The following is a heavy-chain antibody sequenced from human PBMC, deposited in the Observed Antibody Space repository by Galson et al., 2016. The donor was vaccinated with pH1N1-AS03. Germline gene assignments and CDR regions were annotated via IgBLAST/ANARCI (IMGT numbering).Heavy chain of an antibody. CDR2: IHPIFGTP. Sequence: SVKVSCKASGGTFGNYAISWMRQAPGQGLEWMGGIHPIFGTPSYARKFQGRLTVTADDSTSAAYMELSSLTSEDTAIYYCARDRHYDSSGRYFYESEHWGQGTLVIVPS. J-gene: IGHJ4*02. D-gene: IGHD3-22*01. CDR3: ARDRHYDSSGRYFYESEH. V-gene: IGHV1-69*13. CDR1: GGTFGNYA.